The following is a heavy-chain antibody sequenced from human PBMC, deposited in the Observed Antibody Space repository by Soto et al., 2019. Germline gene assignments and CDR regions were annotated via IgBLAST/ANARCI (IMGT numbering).Heavy chain of an antibody. CDR2: INSDGSST. Sequence: EVQLVESGGGLVQPGGSLRLSCAASGFTFSSYWMHWVRQAPGKGLVWVSRINSDGSSTSYADSVKGRFTISRDNAKNTLYLQMNSLRAEDTAVHYCARGGRASHYDYIWGSYWHDAFDIWGQGTMVTVSS. D-gene: IGHD3-16*01. J-gene: IGHJ3*02. V-gene: IGHV3-74*01. CDR1: GFTFSSYW. CDR3: ARGGRASHYDYIWGSYWHDAFDI.